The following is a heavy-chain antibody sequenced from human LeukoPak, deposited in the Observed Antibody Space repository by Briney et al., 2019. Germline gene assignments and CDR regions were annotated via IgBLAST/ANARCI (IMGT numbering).Heavy chain of an antibody. V-gene: IGHV4-59*12. Sequence: PSETLSLTCTVSGGSISSYYWSWIRQPPGKGLEWIGYIYYSGSTNYNLSLKSRVTISVDTSKNQFSLKLSSVTAADTAVYYCARNRDGYNSFDYWGQGTLVTVSS. D-gene: IGHD5-24*01. CDR3: ARNRDGYNSFDY. J-gene: IGHJ4*02. CDR2: IYYSGST. CDR1: GGSISSYY.